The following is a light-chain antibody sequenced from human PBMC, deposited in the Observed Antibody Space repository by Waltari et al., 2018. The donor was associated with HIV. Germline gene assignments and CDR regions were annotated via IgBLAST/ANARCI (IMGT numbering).Light chain of an antibody. Sequence: QSALTQPPSASGSPGQSVTISCTGTSSDVGGYNYVSWYQQHPGKAPKLMIYEVNKRPSGVPDRFSGSKSGNTASLTVSGLQAEDEADYYCSSYAGSKNRVFGGGTKLTVL. V-gene: IGLV2-8*01. J-gene: IGLJ2*01. CDR2: EVN. CDR1: SSDVGGYNY. CDR3: SSYAGSKNRV.